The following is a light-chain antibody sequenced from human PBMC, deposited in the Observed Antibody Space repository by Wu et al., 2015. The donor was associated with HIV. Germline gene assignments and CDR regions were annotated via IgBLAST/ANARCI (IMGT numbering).Light chain of an antibody. CDR2: HAS. J-gene: IGKJ2*03. CDR3: QQRSNWPYS. CDR1: QSISSN. Sequence: EVLMTQSPATLSVSPGERATLSCRASQSISSNLAWYQQKPGQAPRLLIFHASNRATGIPARFSGSGSGTDFTLTISSLEPEDCAVYFCQQRSNWPYSFGQGTKLDIK. V-gene: IGKV3D-11*03.